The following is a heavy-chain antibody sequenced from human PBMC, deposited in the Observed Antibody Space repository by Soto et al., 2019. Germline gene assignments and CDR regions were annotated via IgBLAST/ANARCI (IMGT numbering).Heavy chain of an antibody. CDR2: ISAYNGNT. CDR3: AKGLSVGPFDP. V-gene: IGHV1-18*01. Sequence: GQGLEWMGWISAYNGNTNYAQKLQGRVTMTTDTSTSTAYMELRSLRSDDTAVYYWAKGLSVGPFDPWGQGTLVTVSS. D-gene: IGHD2-2*01. J-gene: IGHJ5*02.